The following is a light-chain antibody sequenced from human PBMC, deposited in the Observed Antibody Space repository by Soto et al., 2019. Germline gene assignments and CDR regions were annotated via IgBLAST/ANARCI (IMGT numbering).Light chain of an antibody. CDR1: SSDVGGYNY. V-gene: IGLV2-8*01. CDR3: SSSAGSYKGV. J-gene: IGLJ3*02. CDR2: EVS. Sequence: QSALTQPPSASGSPGQSVTISCTGTSSDVGGYNYVSWYQQHPGKAPKLMIYEVSKRPSGVPDRFSGSKSGNTASLTVSGLQAEDEADYYCSSSAGSYKGVFGGGTKVTVL.